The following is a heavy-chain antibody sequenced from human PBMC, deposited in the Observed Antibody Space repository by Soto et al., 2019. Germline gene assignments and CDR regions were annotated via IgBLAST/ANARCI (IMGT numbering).Heavy chain of an antibody. CDR2: ISAYNGNT. J-gene: IGHJ5*02. D-gene: IGHD3-22*01. Sequence: QVQLVQSGAEVKKPGASVKVSCKASGYTFTSYGISWVRQAPGQGLEWMGWISAYNGNTNYAQKLQGRVTMTTETSTSTAYMELRSLRADDTAVYYCARNFGGGYYFGPPPPSPGYWFDPWGQGTLVTVSS. V-gene: IGHV1-18*01. CDR1: GYTFTSYG. CDR3: ARNFGGGYYFGPPPPSPGYWFDP.